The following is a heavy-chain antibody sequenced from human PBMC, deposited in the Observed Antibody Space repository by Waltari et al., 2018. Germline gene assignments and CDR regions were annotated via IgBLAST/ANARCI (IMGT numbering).Heavy chain of an antibody. J-gene: IGHJ3*02. V-gene: IGHV4-39*07. CDR2: IYNSGTT. Sequence: QLQESGPGLVKTSETVSLTCSVSGDAIMRNNYHWGWIRQSPGKGLEWIGSIYNSGTTYYNPSLKGRVFISVDASRNAFSLRLTTVTAADTAVYYCARASTAIFGVVITGYNIWGQGTMVTVSS. D-gene: IGHD3-3*01. CDR1: GDAIMRNNYH. CDR3: ARASTAIFGVVITGYNI.